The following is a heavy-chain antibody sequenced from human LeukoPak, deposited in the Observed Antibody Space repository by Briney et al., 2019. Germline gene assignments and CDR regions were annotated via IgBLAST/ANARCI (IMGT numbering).Heavy chain of an antibody. CDR1: GYTFTSYD. V-gene: IGHV1-8*03. J-gene: IGHJ6*03. CDR2: MNPNSGNT. CDR3: ARYDFWSGLPPCHMDV. Sequence: ASVTVTCKASGYTFTSYDINGVRQATGQGLEWMGWMNPNSGNTGYAQRFQGRVTITSNSAISTAYMELSSLRSDDTAVYYCARYDFWSGLPPCHMDVWGKGTTVTVSS. D-gene: IGHD3-3*01.